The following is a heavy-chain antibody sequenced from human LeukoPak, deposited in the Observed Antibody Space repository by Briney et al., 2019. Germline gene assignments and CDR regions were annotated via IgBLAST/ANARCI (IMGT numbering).Heavy chain of an antibody. CDR3: ARDTPPYYDFWSGYYRHFDY. CDR1: GFTFGSYS. Sequence: GGSLRLSCAASGFTFGSYSMNWVRQAPGKGLEWVSSISSSSSYIYYADSVKGRFTISRDNAKNSLYLQMNSLRAEDTAVYYCARDTPPYYDFWSGYYRHFDYWGQGTLVTVSS. J-gene: IGHJ4*02. D-gene: IGHD3-3*01. CDR2: ISSSSSYI. V-gene: IGHV3-21*01.